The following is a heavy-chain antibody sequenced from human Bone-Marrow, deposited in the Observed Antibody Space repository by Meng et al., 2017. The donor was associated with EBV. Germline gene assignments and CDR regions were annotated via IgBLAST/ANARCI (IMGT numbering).Heavy chain of an antibody. D-gene: IGHD1-14*01. Sequence: QVLLVQSGSELKKPGASVKISCKASGYTFTDYAMNWVRQAPGQGLEWIGWIDTHTEIATYAQGLSGRFVFSLDTSVSAAYLQISGLMAEDAAVYYCATPTLGPTLGPNRVGRRHWGQGTLVTVSS. V-gene: IGHV7-4-1*01. CDR3: ATPTLGPTLGPNRVGRRH. CDR2: IDTHTEIA. J-gene: IGHJ4*02. CDR1: GYTFTDYA.